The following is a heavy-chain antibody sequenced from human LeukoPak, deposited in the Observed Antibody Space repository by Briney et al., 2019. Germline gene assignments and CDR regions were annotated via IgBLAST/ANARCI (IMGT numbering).Heavy chain of an antibody. J-gene: IGHJ4*02. CDR2: ISYDGSNK. CDR1: GFTFSDYD. CDR3: AKARTGGHYDILTGPTDY. D-gene: IGHD3-9*01. Sequence: GGSLRLSCAASGFTFSDYDMNWVRQAPGKGLEWVAVISYDGSNKYYADSVKGRFTISRDNSKNTLYLQMNSLRAEDTAVYYCAKARTGGHYDILTGPTDYWGQGTLVTVSS. V-gene: IGHV3-30*18.